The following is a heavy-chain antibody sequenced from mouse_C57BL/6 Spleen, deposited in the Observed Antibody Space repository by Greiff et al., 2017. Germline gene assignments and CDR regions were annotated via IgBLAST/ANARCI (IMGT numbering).Heavy chain of an antibody. Sequence: EVQLQQSGAELVRPGASVKLSCTASGFNINDYYMHWVKQTPEQGLEWIGWIDPEDGDPEYAPKFPGKAILTADPSSNTAYLQRSDLTSEDTAVYYCTPPSVVATEYCDVWGTGTTVTVSS. V-gene: IGHV14-1*01. CDR2: IDPEDGDP. CDR1: GFNINDYY. D-gene: IGHD1-1*01. CDR3: TPPSVVATEYCDV. J-gene: IGHJ1*03.